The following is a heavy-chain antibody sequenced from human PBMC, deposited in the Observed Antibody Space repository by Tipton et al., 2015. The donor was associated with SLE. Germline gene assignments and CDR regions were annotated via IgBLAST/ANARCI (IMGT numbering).Heavy chain of an antibody. V-gene: IGHV4-39*07. CDR1: GGSISSSSYY. J-gene: IGHJ6*03. Sequence: TLSLTCTVSGGSISSSSYYWGWIRQPPGKGLEWIGSIYYSGSTYYNPSLKSRVTISVDTSKNQFSLKLSSVTAADTAVYYCARTNPYYYYYMDVWGKGTTVTVSS. CDR2: IYYSGST. CDR3: ARTNPYYYYYMDV.